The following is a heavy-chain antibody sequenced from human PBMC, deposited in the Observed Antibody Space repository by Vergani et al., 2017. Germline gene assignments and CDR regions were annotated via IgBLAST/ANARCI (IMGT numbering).Heavy chain of an antibody. CDR2: ISYDGSNK. J-gene: IGHJ4*02. Sequence: QVQLVESGGGVVQPGRSLRLSCAASGFPFSSFGMHWVRQAPGKGLEWVALISYDGSNKYYADSVKGRFTISRDNSKNTLYLHMNSLRAEDTAVYYCAKFTVLGRQFDYWGQGALVTVSS. V-gene: IGHV3-30*18. CDR3: AKFTVLGRQFDY. D-gene: IGHD3-16*01. CDR1: GFPFSSFG.